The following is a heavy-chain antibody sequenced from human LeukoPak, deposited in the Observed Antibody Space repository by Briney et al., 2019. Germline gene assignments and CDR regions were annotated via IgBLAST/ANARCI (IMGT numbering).Heavy chain of an antibody. J-gene: IGHJ4*02. CDR1: GFTFSNYA. V-gene: IGHV3-30*02. Sequence: PGGSLRLSCAASGFTFSNYAMSWVRQAPGKGLEWVAFIRYDASDKYYADSVKGRFTISRDNSKNTLYLQMNSLRPEDTAVYYCAKDKAFLAGYFDYWGQGNLVTVSS. CDR3: AKDKAFLAGYFDY. CDR2: IRYDASDK.